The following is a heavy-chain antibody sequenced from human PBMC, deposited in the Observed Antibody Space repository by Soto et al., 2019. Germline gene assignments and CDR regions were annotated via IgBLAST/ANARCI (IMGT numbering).Heavy chain of an antibody. D-gene: IGHD6-13*01. CDR3: ARAPDSSSWSYYGTDV. V-gene: IGHV4-59*01. Sequence: SETLSLTCTVSGGSISSYYWSWIRQPPGKGLEWIGYIYYSGSSNYNPSLKSRVTISVDTSKNQFSLKLSSVTAADTAVYYCARAPDSSSWSYYGTDVWGQGTKVTVSS. CDR2: IYYSGSS. J-gene: IGHJ6*02. CDR1: GGSISSYY.